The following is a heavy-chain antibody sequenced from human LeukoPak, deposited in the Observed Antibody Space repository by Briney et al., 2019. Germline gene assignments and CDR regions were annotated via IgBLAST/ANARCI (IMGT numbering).Heavy chain of an antibody. CDR1: GGSIRSFY. J-gene: IGHJ4*02. V-gene: IGHV4-59*08. CDR2: IYYSGTT. Sequence: SETLSLTCTVSGGSIRSFYWSWIRQSPGKGLEWIGHIYYSGTTKYNPSLKSRVTMSVDTSKSQFSLKVSSVTAADTAVYYCASNYYGSGSLDYWGQGNLVTVSS. D-gene: IGHD3-10*01. CDR3: ASNYYGSGSLDY.